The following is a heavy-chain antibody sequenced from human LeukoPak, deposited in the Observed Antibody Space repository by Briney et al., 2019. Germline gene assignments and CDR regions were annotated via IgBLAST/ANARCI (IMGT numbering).Heavy chain of an antibody. D-gene: IGHD2-2*01. J-gene: IGHJ5*02. CDR1: GYSISSGYQ. CDR3: ARDPRWLTPDCTSTSCYENYFDP. V-gene: IGHV4-38-2*02. CDR2: IYHSGSA. Sequence: SETLSLTCAVSGYSISSGYQWAWIRQSPGKGLEWIGSIYHSGSAHYNPSLKSRVAISVEASKNQFSLKMYSVTAADTAVYYCARDPRWLTPDCTSTSCYENYFDPWGQGTLVTVSS.